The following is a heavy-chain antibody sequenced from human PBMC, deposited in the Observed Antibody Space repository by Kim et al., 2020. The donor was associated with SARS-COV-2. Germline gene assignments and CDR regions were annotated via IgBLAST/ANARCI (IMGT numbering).Heavy chain of an antibody. CDR3: ARGGIAAAGQDY. D-gene: IGHD6-13*01. Sequence: SETLSLTCTVSGGSISSGGYYWSWIRQHPGKGLEWIGYIYYSGSTYYNPSLKSRVTISVDTSKNQFSLKLSSVTAADTAVYYCARGGIAAAGQDYWGQGTLVTVSS. J-gene: IGHJ4*02. CDR1: GGSISSGGYY. CDR2: IYYSGST. V-gene: IGHV4-31*03.